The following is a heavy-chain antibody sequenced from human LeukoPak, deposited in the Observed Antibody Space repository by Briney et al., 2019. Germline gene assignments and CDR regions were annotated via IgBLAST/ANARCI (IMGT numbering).Heavy chain of an antibody. CDR1: GYTFTSYY. CDR2: INPSGGST. Sequence: GASVRVSCKASGYTFTSYYIHWVRHAPGHGLEWMGIINPSGGSTSYERKFQDRVTMTSDTPTNTVYMELGSLRSEDTAVYYCARALTAAARLGGFDIWGQGTMVTVSS. J-gene: IGHJ3*02. CDR3: ARALTAAARLGGFDI. V-gene: IGHV1-46*01. D-gene: IGHD6-25*01.